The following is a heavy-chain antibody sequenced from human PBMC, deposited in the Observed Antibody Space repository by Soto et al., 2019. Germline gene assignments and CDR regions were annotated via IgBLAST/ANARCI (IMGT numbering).Heavy chain of an antibody. CDR1: GFTFSSYG. CDR2: IWYDGSNK. Sequence: QVQLVESGGGVVQPGRSLRLSCAASGFTFSSYGMHWVRQAPGKGLEWVAVIWYDGSNKYYADSVKGRFTISRDNSKNTLYLQMNSLRAEYTAVYYCARGRPYWPADYCMDVWGQGTTVTVSS. CDR3: ARGRPYWPADYCMDV. V-gene: IGHV3-33*01. J-gene: IGHJ6*02. D-gene: IGHD6-13*01.